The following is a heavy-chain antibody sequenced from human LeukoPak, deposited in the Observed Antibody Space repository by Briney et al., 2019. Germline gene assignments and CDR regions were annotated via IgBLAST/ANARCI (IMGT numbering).Heavy chain of an antibody. CDR3: ASGGVDCSSTSCFSSDP. D-gene: IGHD2-2*01. Sequence: SETLSLTCAVYGGSFSGYYWSWIRQPPGKGLEWIGDTNHSGSTNYNPSLKSRVTISVDTSKNQFSLKLSSVTAADTAVYYCASGGVDCSSTSCFSSDPWGQGTLVTVSS. CDR1: GGSFSGYY. J-gene: IGHJ5*02. CDR2: TNHSGST. V-gene: IGHV4-34*01.